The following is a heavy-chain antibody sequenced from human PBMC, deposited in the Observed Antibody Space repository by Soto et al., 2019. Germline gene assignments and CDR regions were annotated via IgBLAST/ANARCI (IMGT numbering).Heavy chain of an antibody. CDR3: AGGPVYCSSTSCLYYYYYYRDV. Sequence: PSETLSLTCAVYGGSFSGYYWSWIRQPPGKGLEWIGEINHSGSTNYNPSLKSRVTISVDTSKNQFSLKLSSVTAADTAVYYCAGGPVYCSSTSCLYYYYYYRDVWGKGTTVTVSS. CDR2: INHSGST. CDR1: GGSFSGYY. J-gene: IGHJ6*03. D-gene: IGHD2-2*01. V-gene: IGHV4-34*01.